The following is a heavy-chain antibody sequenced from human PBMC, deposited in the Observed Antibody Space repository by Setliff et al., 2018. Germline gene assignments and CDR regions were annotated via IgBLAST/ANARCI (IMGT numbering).Heavy chain of an antibody. J-gene: IGHJ4*02. CDR1: GFTFSSYA. V-gene: IGHV3-23*03. CDR2: IFSGETSA. D-gene: IGHD2-21*01. Sequence: GGSLRLSCAASGFTFSSYAMNWVRQAPGKGLEWVSTIFSGETSAYYADSVKGRFTISRDNSKNTLYLQMNGLRAEDTAVYYCAPIPDRNFDYWGQGTLVTVSS. CDR3: APIPDRNFDY.